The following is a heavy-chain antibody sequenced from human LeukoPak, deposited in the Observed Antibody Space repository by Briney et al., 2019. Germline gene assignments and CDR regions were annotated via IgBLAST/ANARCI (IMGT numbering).Heavy chain of an antibody. CDR1: GFTFDDYG. J-gene: IGHJ4*02. V-gene: IGHV3-7*01. CDR2: IKQDGSEK. D-gene: IGHD3-22*01. CDR3: ARGIHYYYDSSGYYYFDY. Sequence: GGSLRLSCAASGFTFDDYGMSWVRQAPGKGLELVANIKQDGSEKYYVDSVKGRFTISRDNAKNSLYLQMNSLRAEDTAVYYCARGIHYYYDSSGYYYFDYWGQGTLVTVSS.